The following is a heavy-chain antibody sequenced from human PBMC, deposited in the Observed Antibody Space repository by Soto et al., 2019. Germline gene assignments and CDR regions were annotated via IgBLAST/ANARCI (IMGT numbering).Heavy chain of an antibody. D-gene: IGHD3-9*01. V-gene: IGHV4-34*01. Sequence: SETLSLTCAVYGASFSGYYWTWIRQPPGKGLEWIGEINHSGSTNYNPSLKSRVTISVDTSKNQFSLKLSSVTAADTDVYYYGRCKQKNNFYWLLCSYFATGGKGTLVTVPS. CDR3: GRCKQKNNFYWLLCSYFAT. CDR2: INHSGST. J-gene: IGHJ4*02. CDR1: GASFSGYY.